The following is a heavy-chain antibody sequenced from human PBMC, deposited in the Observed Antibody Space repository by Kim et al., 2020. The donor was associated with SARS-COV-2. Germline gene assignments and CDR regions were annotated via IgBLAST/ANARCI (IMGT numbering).Heavy chain of an antibody. CDR3: ARCKDYGDSVPYYYGM. Sequence: SETLSLTCTVSGGSISSSSYYWGWIRQPPGKGLEWIGSIYYSGSTYYNPSLKSRVTISVDTSKNQFSLKLSSVTAADTAVYYCARCKDYGDSVPYYYGM. CDR2: IYYSGST. CDR1: GGSISSSSYY. J-gene: IGHJ6*01. V-gene: IGHV4-39*01. D-gene: IGHD4-17*01.